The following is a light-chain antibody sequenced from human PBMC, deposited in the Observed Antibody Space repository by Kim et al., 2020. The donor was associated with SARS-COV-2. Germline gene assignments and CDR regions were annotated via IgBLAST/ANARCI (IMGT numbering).Light chain of an antibody. J-gene: IGLJ2*01. CDR1: SLISYY. V-gene: IGLV3-19*01. CDR2: GKN. CDR3: NSRGSNDNVL. Sequence: VALGPTVRSPCQGDSLISYYATWHQQKPGQGPIVVTYGKNNRPAGIPDRFSGSSSGDTASLTITGTQAGDEAYYYCNSRGSNDNVLFGGGTQLTVL.